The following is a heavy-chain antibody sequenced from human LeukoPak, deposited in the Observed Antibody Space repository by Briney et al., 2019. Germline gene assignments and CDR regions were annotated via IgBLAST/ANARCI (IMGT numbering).Heavy chain of an antibody. D-gene: IGHD3-22*01. CDR1: GGSIISSSYY. J-gene: IGHJ4*02. Sequence: SETLSLTCSVSGGSIISSSYYWGWIRQPREKGLEWIGSIYYTRSTNYNPSLKSRVTISVDKSKNQFSLKLSSVTAADTAVYYCARVALYESSGYNYFDYWGQGTLVTVSS. CDR3: ARVALYESSGYNYFDY. V-gene: IGHV4-39*07. CDR2: IYYTRST.